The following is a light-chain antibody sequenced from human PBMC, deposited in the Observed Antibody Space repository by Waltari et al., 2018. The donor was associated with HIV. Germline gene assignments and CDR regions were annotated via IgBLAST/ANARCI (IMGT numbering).Light chain of an antibody. CDR3: QAYDSTLSVYV. J-gene: IGLJ1*01. CDR2: SNN. V-gene: IGLV1-40*01. CDR1: SSNIGAGYD. Sequence: QSVLTQPPSMSGAPGQRVTISCTGSSSNIGAGYDVHWYQRLPGTAPKLLIFSNNNRPSGVPDRFSGSKAGTSASLAITGRQAEDEADYYCQAYDSTLSVYVFGTGTKVTV.